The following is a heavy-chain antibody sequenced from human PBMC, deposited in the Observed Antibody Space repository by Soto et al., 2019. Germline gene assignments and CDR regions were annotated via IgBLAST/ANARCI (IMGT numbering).Heavy chain of an antibody. Sequence: ASVKVSCKASGYTFTSYYMHWVRQAPGQGLEWMGIINPSGGSTSYAQKFQGRVTMTRDTSTSTVYMELSSLRSEDTAVYYCAREIYSGYDHYYYYGMDVWGQGTTVTVS. J-gene: IGHJ6*02. CDR1: GYTFTSYY. V-gene: IGHV1-46*01. D-gene: IGHD5-12*01. CDR3: AREIYSGYDHYYYYGMDV. CDR2: INPSGGST.